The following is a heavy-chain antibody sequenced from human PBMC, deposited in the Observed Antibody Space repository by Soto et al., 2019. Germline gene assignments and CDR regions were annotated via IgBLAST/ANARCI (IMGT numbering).Heavy chain of an antibody. J-gene: IGHJ4*02. V-gene: IGHV3-7*01. D-gene: IGHD2-2*01. CDR1: GFTFSSYW. CDR3: ARAYGGSTSCTDY. Sequence: GGSLRLSCAASGFTFSSYWMSWVRQAPGKGLEWVANIKQDGSEKYYVDSVKGRFTISRDNAKNSLYLQMNSLRAEDTAVYYCARAYGGSTSCTDYWGQGTLVTVSS. CDR2: IKQDGSEK.